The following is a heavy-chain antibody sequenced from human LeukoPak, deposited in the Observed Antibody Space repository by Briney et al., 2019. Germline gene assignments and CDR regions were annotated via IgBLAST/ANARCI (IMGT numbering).Heavy chain of an antibody. CDR1: GGSISSSSYY. D-gene: IGHD1-26*01. CDR2: IYYSGST. J-gene: IGHJ4*02. V-gene: IGHV4-39*01. Sequence: PSETLSLTCTVSGGSISSSSYYWGWIRQPPGKGLEWIGSIYYSGSTYYNPSLKSRVTISVDTSKNQFSLKLSSVTAADTAVYYCARQWELLPSHRTFDYWGQGTQVTVSS. CDR3: ARQWELLPSHRTFDY.